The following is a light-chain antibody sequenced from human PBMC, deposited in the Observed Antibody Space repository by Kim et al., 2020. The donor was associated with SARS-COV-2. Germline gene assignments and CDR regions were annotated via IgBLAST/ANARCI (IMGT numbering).Light chain of an antibody. CDR3: QQSYTIPWT. CDR1: QTVTTY. V-gene: IGKV1-39*01. Sequence: ASVGDRVTITCRASQTVTTYLNWYQHNPGQAPRLRIYSASTLQSGVPARFRGSGSGTEFILTVSSLQPEDSATYYCQQSYTIPWTFGPGTKVDIK. CDR2: SAS. J-gene: IGKJ1*01.